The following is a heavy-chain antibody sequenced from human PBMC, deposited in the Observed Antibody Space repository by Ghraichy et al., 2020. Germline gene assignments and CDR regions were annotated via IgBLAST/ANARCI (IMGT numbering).Heavy chain of an antibody. J-gene: IGHJ5*02. CDR1: GDSLNTYY. CDR3: ARDQEWRASSSGFDP. CDR2: IYHNGRT. D-gene: IGHD2-2*01. Sequence: SETLSLTCTVSGDSLNTYYWSWIRQAPGKGLEWIGSIYHNGRTKYNPSLKSRVTMSVDTSKNQLSLSLTSVTAADTAVFYCARDQEWRASSSGFDPWGQGTLFSVSP. V-gene: IGHV4-59*01.